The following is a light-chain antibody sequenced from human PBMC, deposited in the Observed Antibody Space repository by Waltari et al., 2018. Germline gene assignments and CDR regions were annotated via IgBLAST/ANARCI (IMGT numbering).Light chain of an antibody. V-gene: IGKV3-20*01. CDR2: DAS. CDR3: QKYVDLPAT. J-gene: IGKJ1*01. Sequence: LSCRASQSVGRYLAWYQQKPGQAPRLLIYDASTRATGIPDRFSGSGSGTDFSLTISRLESEDFAVYYCQKYVDLPATFGQGTKVEIK. CDR1: QSVGRY.